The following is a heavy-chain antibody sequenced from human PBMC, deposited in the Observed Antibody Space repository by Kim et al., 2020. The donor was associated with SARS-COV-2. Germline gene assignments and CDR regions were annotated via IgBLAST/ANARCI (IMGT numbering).Heavy chain of an antibody. Sequence: GGSLRLSCAASGFTFSSYSMNWVRQAPGKGLEWVSSISSSSSYIYYADSVKGRFTISRDNAKNSLYLQMNSLRAEDTAVYYCARGGDSSGYYYYYYGMDVWGQGTTVTVSS. CDR2: ISSSSSYI. V-gene: IGHV3-21*01. D-gene: IGHD3-22*01. J-gene: IGHJ6*02. CDR1: GFTFSSYS. CDR3: ARGGDSSGYYYYYYGMDV.